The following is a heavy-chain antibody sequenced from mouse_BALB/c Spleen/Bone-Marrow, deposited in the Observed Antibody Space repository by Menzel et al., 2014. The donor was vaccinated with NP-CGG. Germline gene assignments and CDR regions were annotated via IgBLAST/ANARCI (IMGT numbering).Heavy chain of an antibody. Sequence: LVTTGASVKISCKASGYSFTGYYMHWVKQSHGKSLEWIGYISCYNGATSYNQKFKGKATFTVDTSSSTAYMQFNSRTSEDSAVYYCARGHWDVGYWFFVVWGAGSTVTVSS. V-gene: IGHV1S34*01. CDR2: ISCYNGAT. CDR3: ARGHWDVGYWFFVV. J-gene: IGHJ1*01. D-gene: IGHD4-1*01. CDR1: GYSFTGYY.